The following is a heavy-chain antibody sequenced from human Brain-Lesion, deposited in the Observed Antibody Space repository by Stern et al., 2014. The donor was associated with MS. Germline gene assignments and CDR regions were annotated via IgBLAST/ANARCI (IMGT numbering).Heavy chain of an antibody. Sequence: QVQLGQSGAEVKKPGASLRVSCEASGYTFTHFYIHWVRQAPGQGLEWMGWINPNSGGTKFAQKFQGWVSNTRDTSMTTAYMEVTSLTSDDTAVYYCARGGRYYADYWGQGTLVTVSS. D-gene: IGHD2-2*01. J-gene: IGHJ4*02. V-gene: IGHV1-2*04. CDR2: INPNSGGT. CDR3: ARGGRYYADY. CDR1: GYTFTHFY.